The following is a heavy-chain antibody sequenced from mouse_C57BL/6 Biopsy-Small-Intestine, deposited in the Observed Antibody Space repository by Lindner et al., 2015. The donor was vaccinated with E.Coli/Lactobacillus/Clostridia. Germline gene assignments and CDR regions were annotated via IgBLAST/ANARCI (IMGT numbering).Heavy chain of an antibody. J-gene: IGHJ1*01. CDR1: GYTFTNYG. V-gene: IGHV1-7*01. CDR3: ARDVDIEDGMDV. D-gene: IGHD1-1*01. Sequence: SVKVSCKASGYTFTNYGIAWVRQTPGQGLEWMGWISTYSNDIVYAPKLQDRVTMTTDTSTSTAYMELRSLRSDDTAVYYCARDVDIEDGMDVWGQGTTVTVSS. CDR2: ISTYSNDI.